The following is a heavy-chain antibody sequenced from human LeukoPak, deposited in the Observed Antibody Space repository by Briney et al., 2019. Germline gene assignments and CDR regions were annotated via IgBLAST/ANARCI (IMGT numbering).Heavy chain of an antibody. Sequence: SETLSLTCTVSGGSISSGGYYWSWIRQHPEKGLEWIGYIYYSGSTYYNPSLKSRVAISVDTSKNQFSLTVSSVTAADTAVYYCTRDVPRSSGYPDNWGQGTLVTVSS. CDR1: GGSISSGGYY. D-gene: IGHD3-22*01. V-gene: IGHV4-31*03. CDR3: TRDVPRSSGYPDN. J-gene: IGHJ4*02. CDR2: IYYSGST.